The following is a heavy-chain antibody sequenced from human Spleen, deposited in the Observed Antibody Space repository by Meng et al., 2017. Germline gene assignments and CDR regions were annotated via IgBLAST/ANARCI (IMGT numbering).Heavy chain of an antibody. D-gene: IGHD3-10*01. CDR2: VYDSGST. J-gene: IGHJ6*02. CDR3: ARGSYYYDSENYGMDV. CDR1: GGSFSGYY. Sequence: SETLSLTCAVYGGSFSGYYWGWIRQPPGKGLEWMGYVYDSGSTHYNPSLKSRVTISVDTSKNQFSLKLSSVTAADTAVYYCARGSYYYDSENYGMDVWGQGTTVTVSS. V-gene: IGHV4-59*01.